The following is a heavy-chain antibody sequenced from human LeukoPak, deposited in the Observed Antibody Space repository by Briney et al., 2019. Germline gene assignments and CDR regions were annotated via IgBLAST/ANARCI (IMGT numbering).Heavy chain of an antibody. J-gene: IGHJ4*02. V-gene: IGHV3-33*08. Sequence: GGSLRLSCAASGFTFSSYWMNWARQAPGKGLEWVALIWYDGSNKYYTDSVKGRLTISRDNSKNTLYLQMNSLRAEDTAIYYCAREGPRGNSQFDYWGQETLVTVSS. CDR3: AREGPRGNSQFDY. CDR2: IWYDGSNK. CDR1: GFTFSSYW. D-gene: IGHD2/OR15-2a*01.